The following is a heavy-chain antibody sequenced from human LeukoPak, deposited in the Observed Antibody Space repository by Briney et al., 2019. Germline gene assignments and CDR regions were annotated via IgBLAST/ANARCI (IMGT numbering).Heavy chain of an antibody. D-gene: IGHD3-10*01. Sequence: SETLSLTCTVSGGSISSCSYYWGWIPPPPGKGREGIGSIYCSASTYYYPSLRSRVTISVDTSKNQFSLKLSSVTAADTAVYYCAILTLWFGELFDYWGKGSLVTVSS. J-gene: IGHJ4*02. V-gene: IGHV4-39*01. CDR3: AILTLWFGELFDY. CDR1: GGSISSCSYY. CDR2: IYCSAST.